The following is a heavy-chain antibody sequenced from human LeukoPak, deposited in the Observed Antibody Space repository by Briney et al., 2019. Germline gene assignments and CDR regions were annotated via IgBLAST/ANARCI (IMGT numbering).Heavy chain of an antibody. Sequence: GGSLRLSCAASGFTFSSYAVSWVRQAPGKGLEWVSAISGSGGSTYYADSVKGRFTISRDNSKNTLYLQMNSLRAEDTAVYYCAKGEYCSGGSCYSGDYFDYWGQGTLVTVSS. CDR2: ISGSGGST. CDR3: AKGEYCSGGSCYSGDYFDY. V-gene: IGHV3-23*01. J-gene: IGHJ4*02. CDR1: GFTFSSYA. D-gene: IGHD2-15*01.